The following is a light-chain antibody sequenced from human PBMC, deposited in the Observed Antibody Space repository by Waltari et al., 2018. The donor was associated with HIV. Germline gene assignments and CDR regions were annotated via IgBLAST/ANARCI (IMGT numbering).Light chain of an antibody. CDR1: SSTIGSTP. CDR2: SYG. Sequence: QSVLNQSPSASGTPGQRVIISCSGSSSTIGSTPVTWYQQFPGTAPKLLIYSYGQRPSGVPERFSGSKSATSASLAISGLRSEDEADYYCATWDDSLNAWVFGGGTKLTVL. J-gene: IGLJ3*02. CDR3: ATWDDSLNAWV. V-gene: IGLV1-44*01.